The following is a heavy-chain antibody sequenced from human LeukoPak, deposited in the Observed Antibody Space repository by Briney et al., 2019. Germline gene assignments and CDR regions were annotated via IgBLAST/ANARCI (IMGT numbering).Heavy chain of an antibody. CDR3: ARGSASGRGTYDD. Sequence: GGSLRLSCAASGFTFSSSWMKWVRQAPGEGLEWVANINQDGSVKYYLDSVKGRFTISRDNAKNSLYLQMNSLRVDDTAVYYCARGSASGRGTYDDWGAGTLVTVSS. J-gene: IGHJ4*02. D-gene: IGHD3-10*01. CDR2: INQDGSVK. CDR1: GFTFSSSW. V-gene: IGHV3-7*05.